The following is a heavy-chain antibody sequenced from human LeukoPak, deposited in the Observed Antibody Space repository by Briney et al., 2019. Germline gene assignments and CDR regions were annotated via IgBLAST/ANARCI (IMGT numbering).Heavy chain of an antibody. CDR2: IHHSGST. Sequence: SETLSLTCSVSGDSISGYYWSWIRQPPGKTLEWIAYIHHSGSTEYNPSLRSRVTMSVDTSKNQVSLKLSSVTAADTAMYYCAREDYDSSGYYLDYWGQGTLVTVSS. D-gene: IGHD3-22*01. CDR1: GDSISGYY. J-gene: IGHJ4*02. V-gene: IGHV4-59*01. CDR3: AREDYDSSGYYLDY.